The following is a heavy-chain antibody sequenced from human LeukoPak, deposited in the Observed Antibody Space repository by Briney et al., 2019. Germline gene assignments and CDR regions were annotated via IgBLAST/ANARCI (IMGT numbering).Heavy chain of an antibody. CDR2: ISSSSSYI. J-gene: IGHJ6*04. V-gene: IGHV3-21*01. D-gene: IGHD3-3*01. Sequence: PGGSLRLSCAASGFTFSNYAMNWVRQAPGKGLEWVSSISSSSSYIYYADSVKGRFTISRDNAKNSLYLQMNSLRAEDTAVYYCARGSPVWSGYYGLDVWGKGTTVTVSS. CDR3: ARGSPVWSGYYGLDV. CDR1: GFTFSNYA.